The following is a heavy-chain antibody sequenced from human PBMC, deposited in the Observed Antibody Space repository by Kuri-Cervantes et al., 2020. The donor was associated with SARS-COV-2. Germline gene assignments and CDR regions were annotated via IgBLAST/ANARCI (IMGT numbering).Heavy chain of an antibody. CDR3: AKSPASRDDLALYGLWFDP. Sequence: ESLKISCTVSGGSISSYYWSWIRQPPGKGLEWIGYIYYSGSTNYNPSLKSRVTISVDTSKNQFSLRLRSVTAADTAVYYCAKSPASRDDLALYGLWFDPWGQGTLVTVSS. D-gene: IGHD3-10*01. J-gene: IGHJ5*02. CDR1: GGSISSYY. CDR2: IYYSGST. V-gene: IGHV4-59*12.